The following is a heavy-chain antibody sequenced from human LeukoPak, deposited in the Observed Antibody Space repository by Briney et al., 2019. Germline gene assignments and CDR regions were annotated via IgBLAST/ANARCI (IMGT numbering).Heavy chain of an antibody. CDR3: ARHQHAGREHYYGIDV. CDR2: IFHTGST. CDR1: GGSIGLYY. V-gene: IGHV4-59*08. J-gene: IGHJ6*02. Sequence: SETLSLTCTVSGGSIGLYYWAWIRQPPGKGLEWIGYIFHTGSTNYNPSLKSRLTISVDTSRNQFSLRLSSVTAADTAVYYCARHQHAGREHYYGIDVWGQGTTVSVSS. D-gene: IGHD1-26*01.